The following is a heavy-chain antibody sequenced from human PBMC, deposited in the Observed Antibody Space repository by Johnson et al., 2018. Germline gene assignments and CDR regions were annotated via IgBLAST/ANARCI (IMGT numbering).Heavy chain of an antibody. J-gene: IGHJ6*03. Sequence: QVQLQESGPGLVKPSQTLSLTCTVSGGSISGGSYYWSWIRQPAGKGLEWIGRIYTSGSTNYNPSLKSRVTISVDTSKNQFSLQLNSVPAADTAVYYCAGVGRGHCSGTSCYPCEDEKYYYYIDVWGKGTTVTVSS. D-gene: IGHD2-2*01. CDR1: GGSISGGSYY. CDR2: IYTSGST. V-gene: IGHV4-61*02. CDR3: AGVGRGHCSGTSCYPCEDEKYYYYIDV.